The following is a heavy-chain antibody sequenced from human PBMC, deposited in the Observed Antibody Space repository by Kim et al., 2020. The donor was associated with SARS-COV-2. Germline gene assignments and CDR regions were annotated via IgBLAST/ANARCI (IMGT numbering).Heavy chain of an antibody. CDR3: AKDIRQSGSTGAFDY. V-gene: IGHV3-9*01. Sequence: GGSLRLSCAASGFTFGDYAMHWVRQAPGKGLEWVSGISWNSGSIGYADSVKGRFTISRDNAKNSLYLQMNSLRAEDTALYYCAKDIRQSGSTGAFDYWGQGTLVTVSS. CDR2: ISWNSGSI. J-gene: IGHJ4*02. CDR1: GFTFGDYA. D-gene: IGHD1-26*01.